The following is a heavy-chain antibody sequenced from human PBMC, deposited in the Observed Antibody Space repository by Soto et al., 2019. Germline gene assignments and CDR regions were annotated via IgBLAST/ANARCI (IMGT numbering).Heavy chain of an antibody. Sequence: SGPTLVNPTQTLTLTCTFSGFSLSTSGVGVGWIRQPPGKGLEWIGYIYYSGSTNYNPSLKSRVTISVDTSKNQFSLKLSSVTAADTAVYYCATGITGREDGMDVWGQGTTVTVSS. CDR2: IYYSGST. J-gene: IGHJ6*02. V-gene: IGHV4-61*08. CDR3: ATGITGREDGMDV. CDR1: GFSLSTSGVG. D-gene: IGHD1-20*01.